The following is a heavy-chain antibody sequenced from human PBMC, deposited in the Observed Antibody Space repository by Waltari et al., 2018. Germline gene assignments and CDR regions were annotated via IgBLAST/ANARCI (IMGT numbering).Heavy chain of an antibody. Sequence: EVQLVESGGGLVHPGRSLSLSCEASGFPFDVYAIHWVRQAPGKGLEWVAGINWNSDSIGYGDSVKGRFTISRDNARNSLYLQMNSLTTEDTAVYYCLKKNDEVYDRNGLVYDAFDVWGQGTMVTVST. V-gene: IGHV3-9*01. D-gene: IGHD3-22*01. CDR1: GFPFDVYA. CDR3: LKKNDEVYDRNGLVYDAFDV. CDR2: INWNSDSI. J-gene: IGHJ3*01.